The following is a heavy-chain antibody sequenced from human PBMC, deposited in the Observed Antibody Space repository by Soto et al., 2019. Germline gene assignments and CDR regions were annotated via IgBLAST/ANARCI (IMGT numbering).Heavy chain of an antibody. CDR1: GFTFSDYY. Sequence: PGGSLRLSCAASGFTFSDYYMSWIRQAPGKGLEWVSYISSSGSTIYYADSVKGRFTISRDNAKNSLYLQMNSLRAEDTAVYYCASGPRGAYYDSWSGYGSGWFDPWGQGTLVTVSS. J-gene: IGHJ5*02. V-gene: IGHV3-11*01. CDR3: ASGPRGAYYDSWSGYGSGWFDP. CDR2: ISSSGSTI. D-gene: IGHD3-3*01.